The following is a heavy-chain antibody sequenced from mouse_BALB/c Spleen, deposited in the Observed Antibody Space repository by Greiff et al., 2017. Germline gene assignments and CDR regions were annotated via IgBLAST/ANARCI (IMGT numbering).Heavy chain of an antibody. CDR2: IWSGGST. CDR3: ARRGNYRSAMDY. D-gene: IGHD2-1*01. CDR1: GFSLTSYG. V-gene: IGHV2-4-1*01. J-gene: IGHJ4*01. Sequence: VMLVESGPGLVQPSQSLSITCTVSGFSLTSYGVHWVRQSPGKGLEWLGVIWSGGSTDYNAALKSRLSISKDNSKSQVFLKMNSLQTDDTARYYCARRGNYRSAMDYWGQGTSVTVSS.